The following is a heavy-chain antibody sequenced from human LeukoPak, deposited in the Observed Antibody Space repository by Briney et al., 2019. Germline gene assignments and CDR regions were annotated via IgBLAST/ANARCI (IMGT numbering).Heavy chain of an antibody. CDR3: ARMGLYSYGDYYYYGMDV. CDR1: GGTFSSYA. V-gene: IGHV1-69*04. D-gene: IGHD5-18*01. Sequence: ASVKVSCRASGGTFSSYAISWVRQAPGQGLEWMGRIIPILGIANYAQKFQGRVTITADKSTSTAYMELSSLRSEDTAVYYCARMGLYSYGDYYYYGMDVWGQGTTVTVSS. J-gene: IGHJ6*02. CDR2: IIPILGIA.